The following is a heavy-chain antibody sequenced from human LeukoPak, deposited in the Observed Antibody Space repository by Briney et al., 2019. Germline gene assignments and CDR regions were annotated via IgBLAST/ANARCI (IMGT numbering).Heavy chain of an antibody. CDR2: INHNGNVN. V-gene: IGHV3-7*03. D-gene: IGHD3-16*01. CDR1: GFTFSSYW. CDR3: ARGGGLDF. Sequence: PGGSLRLSCAASGFTFSSYWMNWARQAPGKGLEWVASINHNGNVNYYVDSVKGRFTISRDNAKNSLYLQMSNLRAEDTAVHFCARGGGLDFWGQGATVTVSS. J-gene: IGHJ6*02.